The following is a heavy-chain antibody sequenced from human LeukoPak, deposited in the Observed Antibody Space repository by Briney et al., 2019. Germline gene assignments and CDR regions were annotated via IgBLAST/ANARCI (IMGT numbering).Heavy chain of an antibody. CDR3: ARGRVEYSSSSVDY. D-gene: IGHD6-6*01. V-gene: IGHV1-69*13. Sequence: SVKVSCKASGGTFSSYAISWVRQAPGQGLEWMGGIIPIFGTANYAQKFQGRVTITADGSTSTAYMELSSLRSEDTAVYYCARGRVEYSSSSVDYWGQGTLVTVSS. CDR1: GGTFSSYA. CDR2: IIPIFGTA. J-gene: IGHJ4*02.